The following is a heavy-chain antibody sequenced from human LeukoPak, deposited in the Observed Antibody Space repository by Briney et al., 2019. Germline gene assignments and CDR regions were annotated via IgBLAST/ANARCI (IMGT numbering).Heavy chain of an antibody. Sequence: GGSLRLSCAASGFTFSSYSMNWVRQAPGKGLEWVSSISSSSSYIYYADSVKGRFTISRDNAKNSLYLQMNSLRAEDTAIYYCARCTTGNTHYPIDYWGQGTLVTVSS. CDR3: ARCTTGNTHYPIDY. CDR1: GFTFSSYS. J-gene: IGHJ4*02. D-gene: IGHD4-17*01. V-gene: IGHV3-21*04. CDR2: ISSSSSYI.